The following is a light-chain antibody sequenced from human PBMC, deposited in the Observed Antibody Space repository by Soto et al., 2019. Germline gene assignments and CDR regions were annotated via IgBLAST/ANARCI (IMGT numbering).Light chain of an antibody. V-gene: IGLV2-8*01. CDR3: RSYAGSNKMV. CDR2: EVS. J-gene: IGLJ2*01. CDR1: SSDVGGYNY. Sequence: QSALTQPPSASGSPGQSVTISCTGTSSDVGGYNYVSWYQQHPGKAPKLMIYEVSKRPSGVPDRVSGSKSGNTASLTVSGLQAEDEADYYCRSYAGSNKMVFGGGTKLIVL.